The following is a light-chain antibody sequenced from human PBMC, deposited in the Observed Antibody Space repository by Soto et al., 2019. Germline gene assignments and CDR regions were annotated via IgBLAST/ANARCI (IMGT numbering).Light chain of an antibody. J-gene: IGLJ1*01. CDR2: SNN. Sequence: QSVLTQPPSASATPGQRVSVSCSGSRFNIGRNSVNWYQQVPGMAPRLLIHSNNQRPSGVPDRMSGSKSGTSASLAISGLRSEDEADYYCAAWDDSLSGYVFGTGTKVTVL. V-gene: IGLV1-47*02. CDR1: RFNIGRNS. CDR3: AAWDDSLSGYV.